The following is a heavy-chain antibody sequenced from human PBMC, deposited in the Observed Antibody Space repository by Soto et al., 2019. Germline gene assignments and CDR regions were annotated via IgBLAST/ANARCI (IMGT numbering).Heavy chain of an antibody. CDR2: INIGGSS. CDR3: AKSYDSSGYYCLDF. V-gene: IGHV3-23*01. CDR1: GFTFSSYA. D-gene: IGHD3-22*01. Sequence: GGSLRLSCAASGFTFSSYAMSWVRQAPGRGLEWVSSINIGGSSYYADSVKGRFTISRDNSKNTLYLRMNSLRAEDAAIYYCAKSYDSSGYYCLDFWGHGTLVTVSS. J-gene: IGHJ4*01.